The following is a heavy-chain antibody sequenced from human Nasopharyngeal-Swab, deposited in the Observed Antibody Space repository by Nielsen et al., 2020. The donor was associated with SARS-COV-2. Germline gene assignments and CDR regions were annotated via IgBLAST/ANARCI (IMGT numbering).Heavy chain of an antibody. CDR3: ATGTGSSGEYYGMDV. J-gene: IGHJ6*02. D-gene: IGHD6-6*01. Sequence: GGSLRLSCAASGFTFSNAWMSWVRQAPGKGLEWVGRIKSKTDGGTTDYAAPVKGRFTISRDDSKNTLYLQTNSLKTEDTAVYYCATGTGSSGEYYGMDVWGQGTTVTVSS. V-gene: IGHV3-15*01. CDR2: IKSKTDGGTT. CDR1: GFTFSNAW.